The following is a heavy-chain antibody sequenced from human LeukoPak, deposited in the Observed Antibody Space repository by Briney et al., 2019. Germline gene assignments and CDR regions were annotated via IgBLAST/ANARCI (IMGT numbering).Heavy chain of an antibody. J-gene: IGHJ4*02. CDR3: ARAPRLRGSLIFDY. D-gene: IGHD1-26*01. CDR1: GFTFSSYS. V-gene: IGHV3-21*01. CDR2: ISSSSSYI. Sequence: GGSLRLSCAASGFTFSSYSMNWVRQAPGKGLEWVSSISSSSSYIYYADSVKGRFTISRDNAKNSLYLQMNSLRAEDTAVYYCARAPRLRGSLIFDYWGQGTLVTVSS.